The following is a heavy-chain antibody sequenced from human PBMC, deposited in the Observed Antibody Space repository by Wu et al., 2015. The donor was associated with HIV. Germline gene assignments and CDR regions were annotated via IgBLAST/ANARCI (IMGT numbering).Heavy chain of an antibody. Sequence: QVQLVQSGAEVKKPGSSVKVSCKASGGTFSSYAISWVRQAPGQGLEWMGGIIPIFGTANYAQKFQGRVTITADESTSTAYMELSSLRSEDTAVYYCATGGSSGSKGPFYYYYGMDVWGQGDHGHRLL. CDR1: GGTFSSYA. D-gene: IGHD3-22*01. CDR2: IIPIFGTA. J-gene: IGHJ6*02. V-gene: IGHV1-69*12. CDR3: ATGGSSGSKGPFYYYYGMDV.